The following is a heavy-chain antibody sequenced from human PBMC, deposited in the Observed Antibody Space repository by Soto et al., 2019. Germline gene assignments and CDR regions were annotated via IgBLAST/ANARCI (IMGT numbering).Heavy chain of an antibody. J-gene: IGHJ5*02. V-gene: IGHV3-48*03. CDR3: AGGAFPYGDNVSRYFDP. D-gene: IGHD4-17*01. Sequence: GGSLRLCFTASGFTFRSDEMTWVRQAAGKGLELFSYISNTESAIYYAQSMKSRFNTSRDNARSSLFLQMSSLRVEDTDIHYCAGGAFPYGDNVSRYFDPWGRGTLVTVSS. CDR1: GFTFRSDE. CDR2: ISNTESAI.